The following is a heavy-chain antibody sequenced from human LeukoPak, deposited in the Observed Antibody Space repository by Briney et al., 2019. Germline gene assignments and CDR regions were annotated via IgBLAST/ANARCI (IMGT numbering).Heavy chain of an antibody. CDR3: ARDRGYCSSRSCYPASFDY. CDR2: INSDGSST. V-gene: IGHV3-74*01. CDR1: GFTFSNYW. Sequence: GGSLRLSCAASGFTFSNYWMHWVRQAPGKGLVWVSRINSDGSSTSYADSVKGRFTISRDNAKTTLYLQMNSMRAEETPVYYCARDRGYCSSRSCYPASFDYWGQGTLVTV. D-gene: IGHD2-2*01. J-gene: IGHJ4*02.